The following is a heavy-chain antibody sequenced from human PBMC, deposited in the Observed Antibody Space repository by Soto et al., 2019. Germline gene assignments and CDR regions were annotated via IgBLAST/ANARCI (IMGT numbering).Heavy chain of an antibody. CDR1: GYSISSGYY. Sequence: SETLSLTCAVSGYSISSGYYWGWVRQPPGKGLEWIGSIYHSGSTYYTPSRKSRVTISVDTSKNQFSLKLSSVTAADTAVYYCATEYRENWFDPWGQGTLVTVSS. D-gene: IGHD1-26*01. V-gene: IGHV4-38-2*02. CDR2: IYHSGST. J-gene: IGHJ5*02. CDR3: ATEYRENWFDP.